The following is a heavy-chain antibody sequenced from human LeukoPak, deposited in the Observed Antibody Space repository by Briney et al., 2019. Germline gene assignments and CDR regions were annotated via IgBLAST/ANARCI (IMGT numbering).Heavy chain of an antibody. CDR3: ARDHEDSSGYYLDY. Sequence: ASVKVSCKASGYTFTGYYMHWVRQAPGQGLEWMGWINPNSGGTNYAQKFQGWVTMTRDTSISTAYMELSRLRSDDMAVYYCARDHEDSSGYYLDYWGQGTLVTVSS. V-gene: IGHV1-2*04. J-gene: IGHJ4*02. CDR1: GYTFTGYY. CDR2: INPNSGGT. D-gene: IGHD3-22*01.